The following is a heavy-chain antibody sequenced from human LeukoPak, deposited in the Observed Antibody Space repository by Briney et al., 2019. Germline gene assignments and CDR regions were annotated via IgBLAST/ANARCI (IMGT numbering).Heavy chain of an antibody. J-gene: IGHJ4*02. CDR3: AKEDVGNSFDY. CDR1: GGTFSSYA. D-gene: IGHD7-27*01. CDR2: ISGSGGST. V-gene: IGHV3-23*01. Sequence: SCKASGGTFSSYAMSWVRQAPGKGLEWVSAISGSGGSTYYADSVKGRFTISRDNSKNTLYLQMNSLRAEDTAVYYCAKEDVGNSFDYWGQGTLVTVSS.